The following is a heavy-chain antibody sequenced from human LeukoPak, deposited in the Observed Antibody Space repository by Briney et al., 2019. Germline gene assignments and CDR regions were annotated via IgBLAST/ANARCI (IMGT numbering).Heavy chain of an antibody. J-gene: IGHJ4*02. CDR1: GYTFTDYY. V-gene: IGHV1-2*07. CDR3: ARGRNIEMTTMSGGSDY. D-gene: IGHD5-24*01. CDR2: LNPNSGDT. Sequence: EAPVKVSCLASGYTFTDYYMHWVRQPPGQGRGWMGLLNPNSGDTNYAHKFQGRVSMTRDTSISTAYMDLSDLRSDDTAVYYCARGRNIEMTTMSGGSDYWGQGTLVTVSS.